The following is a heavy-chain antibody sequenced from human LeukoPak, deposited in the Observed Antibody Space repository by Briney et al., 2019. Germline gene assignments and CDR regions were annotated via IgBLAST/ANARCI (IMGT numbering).Heavy chain of an antibody. D-gene: IGHD3-10*01. J-gene: IGHJ4*02. Sequence: GGSLRLSCAASGFTFSDAWMRWVRQAPGRGPEWVGLIGSKTEGGTREYAAPVKGRFTISRDGSKNTLYLQMNSLNTEDTAVYYCTTMGRGYFDCWGQGTLVTVSS. CDR2: IGSKTEGGTR. CDR3: TTMGRGYFDC. CDR1: GFTFSDAW. V-gene: IGHV3-15*04.